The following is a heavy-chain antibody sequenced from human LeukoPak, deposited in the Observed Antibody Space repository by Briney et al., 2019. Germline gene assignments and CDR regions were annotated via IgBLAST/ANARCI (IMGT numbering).Heavy chain of an antibody. V-gene: IGHV3-23*01. J-gene: IGHJ4*02. CDR3: AKDHYYDSSGYYYGDY. D-gene: IGHD3-22*01. CDR2: ISGSGGST. CDR1: GFTFSGYA. Sequence: PGGSLRLSCAASGFTFSGYAMSWVRQAPGKGLEWVSAISGSGGSTYYADSVKGRFTISRDNSKNTLYLQMNSLRAEDTAVYYCAKDHYYDSSGYYYGDYWGQGTLVTVSS.